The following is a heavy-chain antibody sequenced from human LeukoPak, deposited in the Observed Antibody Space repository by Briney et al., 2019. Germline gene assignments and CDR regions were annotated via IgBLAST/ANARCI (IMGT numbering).Heavy chain of an antibody. J-gene: IGHJ4*02. CDR3: AAARGRWLQFNY. V-gene: IGHV1-69*13. Sequence: SVKVSCKASGYTFTSYGITWVRQAPGQGLEWMGGIMSMFGTAKYAQKFQGRVTITADESTSTAYMELSSLRSEDTAVYYCAAARGRWLQFNYWGQGTLVTVSS. CDR1: GYTFTSYG. CDR2: IMSMFGTA. D-gene: IGHD5-24*01.